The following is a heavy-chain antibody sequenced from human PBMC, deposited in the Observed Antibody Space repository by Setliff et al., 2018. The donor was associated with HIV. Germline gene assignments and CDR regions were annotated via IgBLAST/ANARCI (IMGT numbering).Heavy chain of an antibody. CDR3: AKDKYYGSGSYYYMDV. D-gene: IGHD3-10*01. CDR1: GFTLSTYR. CDR2: ISWNSGSI. Sequence: GGSLRLSCAASGFTLSTYRMNWVRQAPGKGLEWVSGISWNSGSIGYADSVKGRFTISRDNAKNSLYLQMNSLRAEDTALYYCAKDKYYGSGSYYYMDVWGKGTTVTVSS. V-gene: IGHV3-9*01. J-gene: IGHJ6*03.